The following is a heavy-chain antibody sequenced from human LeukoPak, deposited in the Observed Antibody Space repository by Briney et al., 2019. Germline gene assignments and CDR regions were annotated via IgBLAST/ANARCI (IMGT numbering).Heavy chain of an antibody. CDR1: GYTFTGYY. D-gene: IGHD3-10*01. Sequence: ASVKVSCKASGYTFTGYYMHWVRQAPGQGLEWMGWMNPNSGNTGYAQKFQGRVTITRNTSISTAYMELSSLRSEDTAVYYCARARSGYMDVWGKGTTVTVSS. V-gene: IGHV1-8*03. CDR3: ARARSGYMDV. J-gene: IGHJ6*03. CDR2: MNPNSGNT.